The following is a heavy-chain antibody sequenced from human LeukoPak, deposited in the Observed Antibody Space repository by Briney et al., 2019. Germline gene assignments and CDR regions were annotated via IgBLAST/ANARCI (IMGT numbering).Heavy chain of an antibody. V-gene: IGHV4-39*07. CDR2: VSHSGST. CDR3: ARRHWNDGGNWFDP. Sequence: SETLSLTCTVSGGSVSNTNYYWAWIRQPPGKELEWIGSVSHSGSTYYNPSLKSRVTISVDTSKNQFSLKLSSVTAADTAVYYCARRHWNDGGNWFDPWGQGTLVTVSS. J-gene: IGHJ5*02. CDR1: GGSVSNTNYY. D-gene: IGHD1-1*01.